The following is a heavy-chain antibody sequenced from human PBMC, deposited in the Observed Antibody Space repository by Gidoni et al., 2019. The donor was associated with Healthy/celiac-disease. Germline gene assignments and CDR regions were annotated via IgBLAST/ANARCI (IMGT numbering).Heavy chain of an antibody. D-gene: IGHD3-3*01. J-gene: IGHJ4*02. V-gene: IGHV3-11*06. CDR1: GCAFSYHY. CDR3: ARFSGKYDFWSGPDFDY. Sequence: QVQLVESGGGLVKPGGSLRLYCAASGCAFSYHYMSWIPQAPGKGLEWVSYISSSSSYTNYADSVKGRFTISRDNAKNSLYLQMNSLRAEDTAVYYCARFSGKYDFWSGPDFDYWGQGTLVTVSS. CDR2: ISSSSSYT.